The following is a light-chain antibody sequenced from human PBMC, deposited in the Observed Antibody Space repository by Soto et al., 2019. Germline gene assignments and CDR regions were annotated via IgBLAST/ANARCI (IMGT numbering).Light chain of an antibody. CDR3: AAGDDSLSGAV. J-gene: IGLJ7*01. CDR2: RNN. Sequence: QSVLTQPPSASGTPGQRVTISCSGSSSNIGSNYVYWYQQLPGTAPKLLIYRNNQRPSGVPDRFSGSKSGTSASLAISGLRSEDEADYYGAAGDDSLSGAVFVVGTQLTVL. CDR1: SSNIGSNY. V-gene: IGLV1-47*01.